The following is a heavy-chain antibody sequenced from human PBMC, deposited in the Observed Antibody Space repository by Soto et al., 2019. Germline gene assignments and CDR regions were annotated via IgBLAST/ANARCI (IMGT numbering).Heavy chain of an antibody. CDR3: ARAYCSGGSCSSFDY. D-gene: IGHD2-15*01. V-gene: IGHV4-39*01. CDR1: GGSISSSSYY. CDR2: IYYSGST. Sequence: SETLSLTCTVSGGSISSSSYYWGWIRQPPGKGLEWIGSIYYSGSTYYNPSLKSRVTISVDTSKNQFSLKPSSVTAADTAVYYCARAYCSGGSCSSFDYWGQGTLVTVSS. J-gene: IGHJ4*02.